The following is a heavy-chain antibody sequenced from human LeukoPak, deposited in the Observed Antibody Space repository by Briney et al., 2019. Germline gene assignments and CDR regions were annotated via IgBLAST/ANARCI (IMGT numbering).Heavy chain of an antibody. Sequence: GRSLRLSCAASGLTFSSYGMHWVRQAPGKGLEWVAVISYDGSNKYYADSVKGRFTISRDNSKNTLYLQLNSLRAQDSGVYYCAKALAPYDRSRTPWFDPCGQGTLVTVST. CDR2: ISYDGSNK. CDR1: GLTFSSYG. J-gene: IGHJ5*02. CDR3: AKALAPYDRSRTPWFDP. V-gene: IGHV3-30*18. D-gene: IGHD3-22*01.